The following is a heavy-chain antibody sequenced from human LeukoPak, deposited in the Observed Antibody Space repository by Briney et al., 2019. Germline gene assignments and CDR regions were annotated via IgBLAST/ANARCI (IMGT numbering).Heavy chain of an antibody. V-gene: IGHV3-7*01. D-gene: IGHD2-2*01. CDR2: IKQDGSEK. Sequence: GGSLRLSCAASGFTFSSYWMSWVRQAPGKGLEWVANIKQDGSEKYYVDSVKGRFTISRDNAKNSLYLQMNNLRAEDTAVYYCASGGGEYQLLPDAFDIWGQGTMVTVSS. J-gene: IGHJ3*02. CDR1: GFTFSSYW. CDR3: ASGGGEYQLLPDAFDI.